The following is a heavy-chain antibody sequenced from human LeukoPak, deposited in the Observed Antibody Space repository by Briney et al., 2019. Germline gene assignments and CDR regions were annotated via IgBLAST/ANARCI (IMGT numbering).Heavy chain of an antibody. V-gene: IGHV1-46*03. CDR1: GYTFTSYY. CDR2: INPSGGST. Sequence: ASVKVSCKASGYTFTSYYMHRVRQAPGQGLEWMGIINPSGGSTSYAQKFQGRVTMTRDTSTSTVYMELSSLRSEDTAVYYCARDQCSGGSCYSTDYWGQGTLVTVSS. J-gene: IGHJ4*02. CDR3: ARDQCSGGSCYSTDY. D-gene: IGHD2-15*01.